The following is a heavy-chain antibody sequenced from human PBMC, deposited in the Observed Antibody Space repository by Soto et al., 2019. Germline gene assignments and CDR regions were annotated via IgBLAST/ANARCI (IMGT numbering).Heavy chain of an antibody. CDR2: IWYDGVNT. V-gene: IGHV3-33*01. CDR3: ARDWLHDSSGAIDM. D-gene: IGHD3-22*01. J-gene: IGHJ3*02. Sequence: QVQLVESGGGVVQPGRSLRLSCAASGLTFSGHGMHWVRQAPGKGLEWVAVIWYDGVNTYYGDSVKGRFTISRDNSRNTRYLEMKSLRAEDTAVYYCARDWLHDSSGAIDMWGQGTMVTVSS. CDR1: GLTFSGHG.